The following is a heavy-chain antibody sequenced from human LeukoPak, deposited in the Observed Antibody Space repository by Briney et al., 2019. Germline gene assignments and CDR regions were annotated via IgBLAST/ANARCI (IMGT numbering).Heavy chain of an antibody. CDR3: ARDRGGTVMVYTRGKDYYYMDV. V-gene: IGHV1-2*02. D-gene: IGHD2-8*01. CDR2: INPNSGGT. CDR1: GYTFTGYY. J-gene: IGHJ6*03. Sequence: ASVKVSCKASGYTFTGYYMHRVRQAPGQGLEWMGWINPNSGGTNYAQKFQGRVTMTRDTSISTAYMELSRLRSDDTAVYYCARDRGGTVMVYTRGKDYYYMDVWGKGTTVTVSS.